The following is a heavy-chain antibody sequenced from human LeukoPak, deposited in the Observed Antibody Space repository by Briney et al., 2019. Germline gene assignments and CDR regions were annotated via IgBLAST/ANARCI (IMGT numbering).Heavy chain of an antibody. CDR2: IYYSGST. CDR3: ARVGRGSYFDY. J-gene: IGHJ4*02. Sequence: PSETLSLTCTVSGGSISSYYWSWNRQPPGKGLEWIGYIYYSGSTNYNLSLKSRVTISVDTSKNQFSLKLSSVTAADTAVYYCARVGRGSYFDYWGQGTLVTVSS. V-gene: IGHV4-59*01. CDR1: GGSISSYY. D-gene: IGHD3-16*01.